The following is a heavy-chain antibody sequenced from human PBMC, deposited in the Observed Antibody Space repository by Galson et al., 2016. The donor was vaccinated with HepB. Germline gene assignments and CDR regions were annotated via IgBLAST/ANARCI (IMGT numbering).Heavy chain of an antibody. CDR3: AKDLGFLEWLFFDSYYYYGMDY. D-gene: IGHD3-3*01. CDR1: GFTFSSYA. Sequence: SLRLSCAASGFTFSSYAMSWVRQAPGKGLEWVSAISGSGGSTYYADSVKGRFTISRDNSKNTLYLQMNSLRAEDAAVYYCAKDLGFLEWLFFDSYYYYGMDYWGQGTLVTVSS. V-gene: IGHV3-23*01. J-gene: IGHJ6*02. CDR2: ISGSGGST.